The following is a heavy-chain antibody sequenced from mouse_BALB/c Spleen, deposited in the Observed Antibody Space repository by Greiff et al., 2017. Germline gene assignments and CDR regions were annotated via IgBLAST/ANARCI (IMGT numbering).Heavy chain of an antibody. J-gene: IGHJ4*01. V-gene: IGHV5-6-2*01. CDR3: ARQRSSYYAMDY. Sequence: EVKLEESGGGLVKLGGSLKLSCAASGFTFSSYYMSWVRQTPEKRLELVAAINSNGGSTYYPDTVKGRFTISRDNAKNTLYLQMSSLKSEDTALYYCARQRSSYYAMDYWGQGTSVTVSS. CDR2: INSNGGST. CDR1: GFTFSSYY.